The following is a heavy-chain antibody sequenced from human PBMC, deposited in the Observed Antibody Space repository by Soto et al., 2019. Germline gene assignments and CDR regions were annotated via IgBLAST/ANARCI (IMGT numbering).Heavy chain of an antibody. J-gene: IGHJ4*02. CDR3: ARSASETLYSSSYYFDY. V-gene: IGHV4-31*03. CDR2: IYYSGST. CDR1: GGSISSGGYY. Sequence: PSETLSLTCTVSGGSISSGGYYWSWIRQHPGKGLEWIGYIYYSGSTYYNPSLKSRVTISVDTSKNQFSLKLSSVTAADTAVYYCARSASETLYSSSYYFDYWGQGTLVTVSS. D-gene: IGHD6-13*01.